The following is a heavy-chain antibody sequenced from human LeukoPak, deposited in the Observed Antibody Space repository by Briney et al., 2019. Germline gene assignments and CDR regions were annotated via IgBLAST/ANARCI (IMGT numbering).Heavy chain of an antibody. CDR3: ARSPSSGSWNWCDP. V-gene: IGHV4-59*13. Sequence: ETLSLTCSVSGGSISTYYWRGIGPPRGRGVEGIGYIFYSGRTNQNPPLKSRVTISVDPSMNQCSVTLRSVTAADTAVYYCARSPSSGSWNWCDPWGQGTLVTVSS. CDR2: IFYSGRT. J-gene: IGHJ5*02. D-gene: IGHD2-15*01. CDR1: GGSISTYY.